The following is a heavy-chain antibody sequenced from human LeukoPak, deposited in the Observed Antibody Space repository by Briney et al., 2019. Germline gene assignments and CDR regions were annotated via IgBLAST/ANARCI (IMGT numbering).Heavy chain of an antibody. J-gene: IGHJ6*02. CDR3: ARDLVAGTTYGYYYYGMDV. CDR2: INPNSGGT. CDR1: GYTFTGHY. D-gene: IGHD1-7*01. Sequence: ASVKVSCKASGYTFTGHYIHWVRQAPGQGLEWMGWINPNSGGTNYAQKFQGRVTMTRDTSISTAYMELSRLRSDDTAVYHCARDLVAGTTYGYYYYGMDVWGQGTTVTVSS. V-gene: IGHV1-2*02.